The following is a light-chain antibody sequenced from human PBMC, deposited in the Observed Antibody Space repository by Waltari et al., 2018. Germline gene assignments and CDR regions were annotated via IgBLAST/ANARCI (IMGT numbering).Light chain of an antibody. CDR2: TNN. Sequence: QSVLTQPPSASGTPGQRVTISCSGSSSNIGSNTVNWYQQHPGTAPKLLIYTNNRRPSGVPDRFSGSKSGTSASLAISGLQSEDEADYYCAAWDDSLNVVLFGGGTKLTVL. J-gene: IGLJ2*01. CDR3: AAWDDSLNVVL. V-gene: IGLV1-44*01. CDR1: SSNIGSNT.